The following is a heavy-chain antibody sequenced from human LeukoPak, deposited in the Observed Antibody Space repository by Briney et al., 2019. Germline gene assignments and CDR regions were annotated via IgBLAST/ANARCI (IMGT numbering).Heavy chain of an antibody. CDR1: GFASSANA. CDR3: TKDIPLGDLSSIDY. J-gene: IGHJ4*02. V-gene: IGHV3-30*02. Sequence: GGSLRLSCETPGFASSANALSWVRQAPGRGLEGAPFIRFVGVRKHNKDSVRGRFTIYRDNSKNTVYLQMSSLKPEDTAVYYCTKDIPLGDLSSIDYWGRGTLVTVSS. CDR2: IRFVGVRK. D-gene: IGHD3-16*02.